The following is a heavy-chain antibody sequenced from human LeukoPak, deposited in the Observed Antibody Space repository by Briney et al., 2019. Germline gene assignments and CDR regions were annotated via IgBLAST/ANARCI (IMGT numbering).Heavy chain of an antibody. D-gene: IGHD5-24*01. J-gene: IGHJ4*02. CDR2: IKQDGSEK. V-gene: IGHV3-7*01. CDR1: GFTFSSYW. CDR3: ARGDGYNTHYFDY. Sequence: PGGSLRLSCAASGFTFSSYWMSWVRQAPGKGLEWVANIKQDGSEKYYVDSVKGRFTISRDNAKNSLYLQMNSLRAEDTAVYYCARGDGYNTHYFDYWGQGTLVTVPS.